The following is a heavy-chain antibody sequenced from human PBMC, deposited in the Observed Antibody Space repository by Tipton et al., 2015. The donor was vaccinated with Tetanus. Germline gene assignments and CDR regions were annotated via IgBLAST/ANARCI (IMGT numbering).Heavy chain of an antibody. Sequence: QLVQSGAEVKKAGESLKISCTGPGYSFNIYWLAWVRQMPGKGLEWMGIIYPGDSDTRYSPSFQGQVTISADKSITTAYLQWSSLRASDTAMYYCARRLGPYTGDQIWHFDLWGRGTLVTVSS. CDR2: IYPGDSDT. D-gene: IGHD3-16*01. CDR1: GYSFNIYW. CDR3: ARRLGPYTGDQIWHFDL. V-gene: IGHV5-51*01. J-gene: IGHJ2*01.